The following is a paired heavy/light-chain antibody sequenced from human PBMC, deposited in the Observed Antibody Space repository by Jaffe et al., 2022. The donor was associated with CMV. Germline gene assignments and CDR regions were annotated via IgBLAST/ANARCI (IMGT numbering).Light chain of an antibody. CDR1: ALPKKF. CDR2: EDN. J-gene: IGLJ3*02. Sequence: SYELTQPPSVSVSPGQTARITCSGDALPKKFASWYQQKSGQAPVLVIYEDNKRPSGIPERFSGSSSGTMVTLTINGAQVDDEADYYCFSTDSSGNHRVFGGGTKLTVL. CDR3: FSTDSSGNHRV. V-gene: IGLV3-10*01.
Heavy chain of an antibody. J-gene: IGHJ4*02. Sequence: EVQLVQSGAEVKKPGESLQISCKGSGFNFTSYWIGWVRQPPGKGLEWMGMIYPGDSEIRYSPSFQGQVTISTDKSINTANLQWNSLKASDTAMYFCARHYGGAIIIPDYWGQGSLVTVSS. CDR3: ARHYGGAIIIPDY. CDR2: IYPGDSEI. D-gene: IGHD2-2*02. CDR1: GFNFTSYW. V-gene: IGHV5-51*01.